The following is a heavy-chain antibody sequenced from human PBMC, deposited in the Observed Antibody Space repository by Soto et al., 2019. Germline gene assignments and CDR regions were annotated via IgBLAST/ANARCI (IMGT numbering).Heavy chain of an antibody. CDR1: GGSFSDTY. Sequence: QVHLQQWGAGLLKPSETLSLTCAVYGGSFSDTYWNWFRQPPGKGLEWIGEINHNTNTIYNPSLTSRVTISVYTSKNHFSLKLTSVTAADTAVYYCARGVRLFRGRFDPWGQGTLVTVSS. D-gene: IGHD2-15*01. CDR3: ARGVRLFRGRFDP. J-gene: IGHJ5*02. V-gene: IGHV4-34*01. CDR2: INHNTNT.